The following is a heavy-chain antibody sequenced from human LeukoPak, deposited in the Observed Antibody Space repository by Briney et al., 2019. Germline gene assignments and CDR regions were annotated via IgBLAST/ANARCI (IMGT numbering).Heavy chain of an antibody. D-gene: IGHD3-10*01. CDR1: GDSFSSVTDY. Sequence: ASETLSLTCTVSGDSFSSVTDYWAWIRQPPGKGLEWIASGDYSGGTYYNPSLESRVAISADMSKNQFSLKLTSVTGADTAVYYCARDRLIWFAKGGRFGPWGQGALVIVSS. CDR3: ARDRLIWFAKGGRFGP. V-gene: IGHV4-39*07. CDR2: GDYSGGT. J-gene: IGHJ5*02.